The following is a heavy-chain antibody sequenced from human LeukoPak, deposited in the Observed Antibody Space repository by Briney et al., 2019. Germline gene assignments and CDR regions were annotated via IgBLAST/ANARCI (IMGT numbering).Heavy chain of an antibody. J-gene: IGHJ4*02. D-gene: IGHD3-10*01. V-gene: IGHV1-2*02. Sequence: ASVKVSCKASGYTFTGYYMHWVRQAPGQGLEWMGWINSNSGGTNYAQKFQGRVTMTRDTSISTAYMELSRLRSDDTAVYYCAREIVKGLLWFGELLPWGQGTLVTVSS. CDR2: INSNSGGT. CDR3: AREIVKGLLWFGELLP. CDR1: GYTFTGYY.